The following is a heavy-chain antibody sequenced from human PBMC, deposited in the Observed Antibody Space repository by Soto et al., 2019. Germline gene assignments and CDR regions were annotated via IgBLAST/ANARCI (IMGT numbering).Heavy chain of an antibody. Sequence: EVQLLESGGGLVQPGGSLRLSFAASGFTLNNYAMTWVRQAPGKGLEWVSAISGGGDTTSYADSVKGRFTVSRDGSKNTLYLQMSSLRAEDTALYYCAKGRCGSGSLTPRVDFWGQGTLVTVAS. CDR2: ISGGGDTT. J-gene: IGHJ4*02. CDR3: AKGRCGSGSLTPRVDF. V-gene: IGHV3-23*01. CDR1: GFTLNNYA. D-gene: IGHD3-10*01.